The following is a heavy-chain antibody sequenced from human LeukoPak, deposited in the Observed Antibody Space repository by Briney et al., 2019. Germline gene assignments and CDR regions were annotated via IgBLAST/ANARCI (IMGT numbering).Heavy chain of an antibody. CDR1: GYTFTGYY. V-gene: IGHV1-2*02. J-gene: IGHJ4*02. Sequence: GASVKVSCKASGYTFTGYYMHWVRQAPGQGLEWMGWINPNSGGTNYAQKFQGRVTMTRDTSISTAYMELSRLRSDDTAVYYCARDYCSSTSCYEHYFDYWGQGTLVTVSS. CDR2: INPNSGGT. CDR3: ARDYCSSTSCYEHYFDY. D-gene: IGHD2-2*01.